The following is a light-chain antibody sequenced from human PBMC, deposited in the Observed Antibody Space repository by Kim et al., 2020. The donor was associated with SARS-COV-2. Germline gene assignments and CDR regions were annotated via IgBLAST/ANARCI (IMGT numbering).Light chain of an antibody. CDR1: SLRSYY. J-gene: IGLJ2*01. V-gene: IGLV3-19*01. CDR2: GKN. CDR3: NSRDSSGNHVV. Sequence: AFGQTVRITCQGDSLRSYYAIWYQQKPGQAPVLVIYGKNNRPSGIPDRFSGSSSGNTASLTITGAQAEDEADYYCNSRDSSGNHVVFGGGTQLTVL.